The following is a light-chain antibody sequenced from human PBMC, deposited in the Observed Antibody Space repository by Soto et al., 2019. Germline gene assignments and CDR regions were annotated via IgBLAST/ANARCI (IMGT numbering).Light chain of an antibody. J-gene: IGLJ2*01. CDR2: DNN. V-gene: IGLV1-51*01. Sequence: QSVLTHPPSVSAAPGQKVTISCSGSRSNIGNNYVSWYQQLPETAPKLLMYDNNKRPSGIPDRFSGSKSGTSATLGITGLQTGDEADYYCGTWDSSLSAVVFGGGTKLTVL. CDR3: GTWDSSLSAVV. CDR1: RSNIGNNY.